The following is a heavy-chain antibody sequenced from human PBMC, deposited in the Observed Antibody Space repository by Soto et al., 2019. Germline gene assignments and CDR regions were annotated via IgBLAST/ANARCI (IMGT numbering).Heavy chain of an antibody. V-gene: IGHV1-18*01. J-gene: IGHJ6*02. CDR2: ISAYNGNT. Sequence: QVQLVQSGAEVKKPGASVKVSCKASGYTFTSYGISWVRQAPGQGLEWMGWISAYNGNTNYAQKLQGRVTMTTDTXAXTXXMERRSLRSDDTAVYYCARARYWNYVWYYSYGMDVWGQGTTVTVSS. D-gene: IGHD1-7*01. CDR1: GYTFTSYG. CDR3: ARARYWNYVWYYSYGMDV.